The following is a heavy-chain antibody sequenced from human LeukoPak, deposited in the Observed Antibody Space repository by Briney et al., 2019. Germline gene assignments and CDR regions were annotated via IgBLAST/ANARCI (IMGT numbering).Heavy chain of an antibody. CDR3: ARESNYDILTGYSHFDY. V-gene: IGHV4-34*01. CDR2: INHSGST. J-gene: IGHJ4*02. Sequence: KPSETLSLTCAVYGGSFSGYYWSWIRQPPGKGLEWIGEINHSGSTNYNPSLKSRVTMSVDTSKNQFSLKLSSVTAADTAVYYCARESNYDILTGYSHFDYWGQGTLVTVSS. CDR1: GGSFSGYY. D-gene: IGHD3-9*01.